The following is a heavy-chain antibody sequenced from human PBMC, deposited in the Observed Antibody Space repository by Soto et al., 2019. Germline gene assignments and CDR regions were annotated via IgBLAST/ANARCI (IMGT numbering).Heavy chain of an antibody. CDR2: MSGSGGGT. J-gene: IGHJ5*02. CDR1: GFTFNFYA. CDR3: AKPSNYGSVFYYRGPFAP. Sequence: GGSLRLSCAASGFTFNFYAMIWVRQAPGKGLEWVSVMSGSGGGTYYADSVKGRFTISRDNSKNTLYLQMNSLRAEDTAVYFCAKPSNYGSVFYYRGPFAPWGQGPLVTVSS. D-gene: IGHD3-10*01. V-gene: IGHV3-23*01.